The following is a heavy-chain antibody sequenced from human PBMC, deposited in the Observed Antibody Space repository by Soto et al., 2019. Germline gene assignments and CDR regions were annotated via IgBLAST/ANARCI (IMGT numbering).Heavy chain of an antibody. CDR3: ARRQYSSSFDAFDI. CDR2: IYPGDSDT. J-gene: IGHJ3*02. V-gene: IGHV5-51*01. Sequence: GGSLKIPCKASGYSFSRNWIGLGRLMPGKGLERMGIIYPGDSDTRYSPSFPGQVTTSAHKSLRPPHLKWSSLKAPGTPLYYCARRQYSSSFDAFDIWGQGTMLTVS. D-gene: IGHD6-13*01. CDR1: GYSFSRNW.